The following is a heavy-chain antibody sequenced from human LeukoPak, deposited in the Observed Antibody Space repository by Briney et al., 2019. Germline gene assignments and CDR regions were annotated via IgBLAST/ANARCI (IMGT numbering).Heavy chain of an antibody. CDR3: APGGFDY. CDR2: ISYDGSNK. V-gene: IGHV3-30*03. Sequence: GGSLRLSCAASGFTFSSYGMHWVRQAPGKGLEWVAVISYDGSNKYYADSVKGRFTISRDNSKNTLYLQMNSLRAEDTAVYYCAPGGFDYWGQGTLVTASS. D-gene: IGHD3-16*01. J-gene: IGHJ4*02. CDR1: GFTFSSYG.